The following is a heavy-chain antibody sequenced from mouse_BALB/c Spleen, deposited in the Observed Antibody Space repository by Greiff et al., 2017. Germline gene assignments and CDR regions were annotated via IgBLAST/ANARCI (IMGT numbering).Heavy chain of an antibody. CDR2: IRNKANGYTT. D-gene: IGHD4-1*01. Sequence: DVKLVESGGGLVQPGGSLRLSCATSGFTFTDYYMSWVRQPPGKALEWLGFIRNKANGYTTEYSASVKGRFTISRDNSQSILYLQMNTLRAEDSATYYCARDNWDNGVYFDYWGQGTTLTVSS. J-gene: IGHJ2*01. V-gene: IGHV7-3*02. CDR1: GFTFTDYY. CDR3: ARDNWDNGVYFDY.